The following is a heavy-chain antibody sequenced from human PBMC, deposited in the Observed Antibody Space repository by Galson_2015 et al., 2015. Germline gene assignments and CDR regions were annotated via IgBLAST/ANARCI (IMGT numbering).Heavy chain of an antibody. V-gene: IGHV3-64D*06. D-gene: IGHD2-2*01. CDR1: GFTFSSYA. J-gene: IGHJ4*02. CDR3: VKGIVVVPAPFDY. CDR2: ISSNGGST. Sequence: SLRLSCAASGFTFSSYAMHWVRQAPGKGLEYVSAISSNGGSTYYADSVKGRFTISRDNSKNTLYLQMSSLRAEDTAVYYCVKGIVVVPAPFDYWGQGTLVTVSS.